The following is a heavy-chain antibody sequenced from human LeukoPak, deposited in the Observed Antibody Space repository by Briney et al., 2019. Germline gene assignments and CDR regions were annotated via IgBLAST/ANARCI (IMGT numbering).Heavy chain of an antibody. D-gene: IGHD5-18*01. CDR3: ARDNRLYSYGAVDY. CDR1: GFTFSSYE. V-gene: IGHV3-48*03. J-gene: IGHJ4*02. Sequence: GGSLRLSCAASGFTFSSYEMNWVRQAPGKGLEWVSYISSSGNTIYYADSVKGRFTISRDNAQNSLYLQMNSLRAEDTAVYYCARDNRLYSYGAVDYWGQGTLDTVSS. CDR2: ISSSGNTI.